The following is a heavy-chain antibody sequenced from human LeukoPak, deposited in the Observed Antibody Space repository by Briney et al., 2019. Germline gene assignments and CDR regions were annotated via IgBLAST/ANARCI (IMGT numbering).Heavy chain of an antibody. J-gene: IGHJ4*02. Sequence: GGSLRLSCAASGFTFSSYGMHWARKAPGKGLECVAIISYDGSNKYYTDSVKGRFTISRDNSKNTLYLQMNSLRAEDTAVYYCAKSGIEAAGSLVYFDYWGQGTLVTASS. CDR2: ISYDGSNK. CDR1: GFTFSSYG. CDR3: AKSGIEAAGSLVYFDY. D-gene: IGHD6-13*01. V-gene: IGHV3-30*18.